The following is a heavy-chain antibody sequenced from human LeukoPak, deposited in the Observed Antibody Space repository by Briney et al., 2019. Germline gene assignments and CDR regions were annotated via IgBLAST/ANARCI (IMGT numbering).Heavy chain of an antibody. D-gene: IGHD3-22*01. CDR3: ARTNWEGITMIVAATDAFDI. J-gene: IGHJ3*02. CDR2: IYPGDSDT. V-gene: IGHV5-51*01. Sequence: GESLKISCKGSGYSFTSYWIGWVRQMPGRGLEWMGIIYPGDSDTRYSPSFQGQVTISADKSISTAYLQWSSLKASDTAMYYCARTNWEGITMIVAATDAFDIWGQGTMVTVSS. CDR1: GYSFTSYW.